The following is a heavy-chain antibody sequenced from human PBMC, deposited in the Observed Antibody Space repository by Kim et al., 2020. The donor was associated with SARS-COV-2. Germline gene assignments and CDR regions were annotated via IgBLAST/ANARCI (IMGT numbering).Heavy chain of an antibody. D-gene: IGHD1-26*01. V-gene: IGHV3-30*18. CDR2: ISYDGSNK. CDR1: RFTFSSYG. Sequence: GGSLRLSCAASRFTFSSYGMHWVRQAPGKGLEWVAVISYDGSNKYYADSVKGRFTISRDNSKNTLYLQMNSQRAEDTAVYYCAKSQSGSYYALDYWGQGTLGTVSS. J-gene: IGHJ4*02. CDR3: AKSQSGSYYALDY.